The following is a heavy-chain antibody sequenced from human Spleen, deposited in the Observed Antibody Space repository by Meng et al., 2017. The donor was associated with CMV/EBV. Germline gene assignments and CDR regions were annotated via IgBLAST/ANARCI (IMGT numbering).Heavy chain of an antibody. CDR2: IKQDGSEK. CDR1: GFTFSSYW. V-gene: IGHV3-7*04. Sequence: GESLKISCAASGFTFSSYWMSWVRQAPGKGLEWVANIKQDGSEKYYVDSVKGRFTISRDNSKNTLYLQMSSLRPEDTAVYYCAKDLDYYDSSAYFLELPTPDLDYWGQGTLVTVSS. J-gene: IGHJ4*02. D-gene: IGHD3-22*01. CDR3: AKDLDYYDSSAYFLELPTPDLDY.